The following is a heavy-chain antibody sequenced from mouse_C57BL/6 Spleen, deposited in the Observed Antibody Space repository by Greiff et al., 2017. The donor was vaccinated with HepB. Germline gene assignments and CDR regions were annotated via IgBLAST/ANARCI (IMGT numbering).Heavy chain of an antibody. D-gene: IGHD1-1*01. J-gene: IGHJ4*01. Sequence: QVHVKQSGPELVRPGASVKISCKAPGYTFTSHWMQWVRQRPGQGLEWIGEIFPGSGSTYYNEKFKGKATLTVDTSSSTAYMQLSSLTSEDSAVYFCARGPTVVAPNYAIDYWGQGTSVTVSS. V-gene: IGHV1-56*01. CDR1: GYTFTSHW. CDR3: ARGPTVVAPNYAIDY. CDR2: IFPGSGST.